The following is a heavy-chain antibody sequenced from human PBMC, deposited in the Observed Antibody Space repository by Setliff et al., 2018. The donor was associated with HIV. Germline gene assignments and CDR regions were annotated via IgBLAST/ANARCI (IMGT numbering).Heavy chain of an antibody. J-gene: IGHJ6*03. D-gene: IGHD3-16*02. CDR1: GYTFTTYD. CDR3: ARGIKLVGGVIVGSMDV. Sequence: ASVKVSCKASGYTFTTYDINWVRQATGQGLEWMGWMNPNSGNTGYTQEFQGRVTMTRNTSISTAYMELSSLRSKDTAVYYCARGIKLVGGVIVGSMDVWGKGTTVTVSS. V-gene: IGHV1-8*02. CDR2: MNPNSGNT.